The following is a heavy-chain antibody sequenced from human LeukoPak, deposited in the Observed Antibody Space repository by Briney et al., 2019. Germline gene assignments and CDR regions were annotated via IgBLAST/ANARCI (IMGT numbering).Heavy chain of an antibody. J-gene: IGHJ4*02. V-gene: IGHV4-39*07. CDR1: GGSISSSSYY. Sequence: SETLSLTCTVSGGSISSSSYYWGWIRQPPGKELEWIGSIYYSGSTYYNPSLKSRVTISVDTSKNQFSLKLSSVTAADTAVYYCARVKETGTKPAYWGQGTLVTVSS. CDR2: IYYSGST. CDR3: ARVKETGTKPAY. D-gene: IGHD1-7*01.